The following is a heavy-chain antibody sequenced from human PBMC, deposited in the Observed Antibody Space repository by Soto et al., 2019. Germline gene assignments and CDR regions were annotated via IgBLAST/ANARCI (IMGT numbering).Heavy chain of an antibody. D-gene: IGHD4-17*01. CDR1: GGSVSNNNYY. CDR3: ARDQDYGGYYYGMDV. J-gene: IGHJ6*02. V-gene: IGHV4-39*02. Sequence: SETLSLTCTVSGGSVSNNNYYWGWIRQPPGKGLEWIGDIYYSGSTYYNPSLKSRVTISVDTSKNQFSLKLRSVTAADTAVYYCARDQDYGGYYYGMDVWGQGTTVTVSS. CDR2: IYYSGST.